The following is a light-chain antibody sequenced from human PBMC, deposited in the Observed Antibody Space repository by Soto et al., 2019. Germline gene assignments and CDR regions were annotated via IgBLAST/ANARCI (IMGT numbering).Light chain of an antibody. CDR1: SSDVGGYNY. Sequence: QSALTQPASVSGSPGQSITISCTGTSSDVGGYNYVSWYQHHPGAAPKLIIYEATRRPSGISNRFSGSKSGNTASLTISGLQAEDEADYYCCSFAGSNSWVFGGGTKVTVL. CDR2: EAT. J-gene: IGLJ3*02. CDR3: CSFAGSNSWV. V-gene: IGLV2-23*01.